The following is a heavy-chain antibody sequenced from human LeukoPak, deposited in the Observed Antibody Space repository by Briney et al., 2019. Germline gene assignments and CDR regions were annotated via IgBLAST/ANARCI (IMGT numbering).Heavy chain of an antibody. D-gene: IGHD3-3*01. CDR1: GFTFRTHT. J-gene: IGHJ4*02. CDR2: ISDRVDSE. CDR3: ANLPIFGVVNFDY. V-gene: IGHV3-23*01. Sequence: GGSLRLSCLTSGFTFRTHTMNWVRQAPGKGLEWVSSISDRVDSEFYADSVKGRFTISRDNSKNTLYLQMYSLRAEDMAVYYCANLPIFGVVNFDYWGQGTLVTVSS.